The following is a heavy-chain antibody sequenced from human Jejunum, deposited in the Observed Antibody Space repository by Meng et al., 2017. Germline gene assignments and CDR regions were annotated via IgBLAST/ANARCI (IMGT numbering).Heavy chain of an antibody. CDR3: ARRLGSGGGRHIDY. Sequence: VQLQESGPRRLKPSETLSLTCSVSGGLINGYYWNWVRQSPGGGLEWIGYISYNGYTNYNPYLKSRVSMSLDASVSLKLTSVTAADTAVYYCARRLGSGGGRHIDYWGPGILVTVSS. D-gene: IGHD6-19*01. V-gene: IGHV4-59*08. J-gene: IGHJ4*02. CDR1: GGLINGYY. CDR2: ISYNGYT.